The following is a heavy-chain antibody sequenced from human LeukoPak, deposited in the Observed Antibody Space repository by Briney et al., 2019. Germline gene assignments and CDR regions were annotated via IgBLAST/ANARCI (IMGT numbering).Heavy chain of an antibody. V-gene: IGHV3-21*06. J-gene: IGHJ4*02. D-gene: IGHD3-9*01. CDR3: ARDKGVAIRAYDI. CDR2: IDASGNYI. Sequence: PGGSLRLPCVASGFTFSTYNMNWVRQAPGKGLEWVSFIDASGNYIQYADSMKGRFTISRDNAQNSLFLQLNSLRVEDTAVYYCARDKGVAIRAYDIWGQGTPVTVSS. CDR1: GFTFSTYN.